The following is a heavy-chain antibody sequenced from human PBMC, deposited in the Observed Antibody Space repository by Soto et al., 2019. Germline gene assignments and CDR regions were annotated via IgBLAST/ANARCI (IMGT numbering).Heavy chain of an antibody. D-gene: IGHD6-13*01. CDR3: ATLAGSSWPDDAFDI. J-gene: IGHJ3*02. Sequence: GASVKVSCKASGYTFTGYYMHWVRQAPGQGLEWMGWINPNSGGTNYAQKFQGWVTMTRDTSISTAYMELSRLRSDDTAVYYCATLAGSSWPDDAFDIWGQGTMVTVSS. CDR2: INPNSGGT. V-gene: IGHV1-2*04. CDR1: GYTFTGYY.